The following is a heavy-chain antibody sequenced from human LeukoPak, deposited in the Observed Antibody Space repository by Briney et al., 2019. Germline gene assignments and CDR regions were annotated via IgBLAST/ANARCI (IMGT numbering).Heavy chain of an antibody. CDR1: GFTFSSYG. CDR2: ISYDGSNK. D-gene: IGHD3-9*01. J-gene: IGHJ4*02. V-gene: IGHV3-30*18. Sequence: GGSLRLSCAASGFTFSSYGMHWVRQAPGKGLEWVAVISYDGSNKYYADSVKGRFTISRDNSKNTLYLQMNSLRAEDTAVYYCAKAGREGLRYFDWLFDYFDYWGQGTLVTVSS. CDR3: AKAGREGLRYFDWLFDYFDY.